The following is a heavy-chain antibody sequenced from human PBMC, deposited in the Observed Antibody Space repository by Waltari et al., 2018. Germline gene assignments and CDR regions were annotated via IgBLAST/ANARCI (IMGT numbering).Heavy chain of an antibody. V-gene: IGHV4-39*07. CDR1: GGSVSSSTYY. CDR2: IYYGGGT. Sequence: QLQLQESGPGLVKPSETLSLTCTVSGGSVSSSTYYWGWLRQPPGKGLEWIGSIYYGGGTYYNPSLKSRVTISVDTSKNQFSLRLSSVTAADTAVYYCAREGFPYWGQGTLVTVSS. CDR3: AREGFPY. J-gene: IGHJ4*02.